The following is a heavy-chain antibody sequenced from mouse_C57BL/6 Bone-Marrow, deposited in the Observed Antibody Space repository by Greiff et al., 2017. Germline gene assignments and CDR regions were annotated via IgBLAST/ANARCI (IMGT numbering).Heavy chain of an antibody. Sequence: QVQLQQSGAELVMPGASVKLSCKASGYTFTSYWMHWVKQRPGQGLEWIGEIDPSDSYTNYNQKFKGKSTLTVDKSSSTAYMQLSSLTSEDSAVYYCARNYYYGSTSYAMDYWGQGTSVTVSS. J-gene: IGHJ4*01. CDR2: IDPSDSYT. V-gene: IGHV1-69*01. D-gene: IGHD1-1*01. CDR3: ARNYYYGSTSYAMDY. CDR1: GYTFTSYW.